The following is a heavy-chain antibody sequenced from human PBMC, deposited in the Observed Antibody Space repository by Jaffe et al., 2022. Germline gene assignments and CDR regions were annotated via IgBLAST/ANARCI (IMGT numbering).Heavy chain of an antibody. J-gene: IGHJ6*03. D-gene: IGHD2-15*01. CDR1: GYSFTSYW. Sequence: EVQLVQSGAEVKKPGESLKISCKGSGYSFTSYWIGWVRQMPGKGLEWMGIIYPGDSDTRYSPSFQGQVTISADKSISTAYLQWSSLKASDTAMYYCVSRLWGYCSGGSCYGREDYMDVWGKGTTVTVSS. CDR3: VSRLWGYCSGGSCYGREDYMDV. V-gene: IGHV5-51*03. CDR2: IYPGDSDT.